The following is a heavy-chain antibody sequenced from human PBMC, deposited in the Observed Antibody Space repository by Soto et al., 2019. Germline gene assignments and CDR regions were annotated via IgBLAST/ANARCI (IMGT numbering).Heavy chain of an antibody. V-gene: IGHV3-30*18. CDR2: ISYDGSNK. D-gene: IGHD7-27*01. CDR1: GFTFSSYG. J-gene: IGHJ4*02. Sequence: QVQLVESGGGVVQPGRSLRLSCAASGFTFSSYGMHWFRQAPGKGLEWVAVISYDGSNKYYADSVKGRFTISRDNSKNTLYLQMNSLRAEDTAVYYCAKDLGHWGQGTLVTVSS. CDR3: AKDLGH.